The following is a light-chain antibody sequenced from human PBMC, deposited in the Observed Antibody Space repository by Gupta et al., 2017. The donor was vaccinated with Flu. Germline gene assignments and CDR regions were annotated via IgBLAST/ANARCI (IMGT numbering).Light chain of an antibody. Sequence: EIVLTQSPATLSLSRGERATLSCRASQSVSSYLAWYQQKPGQAPRLLIYDASNRATGIPARFSGSGSGTDFTLTISNLEPEDFAVYYCQQRSNWPLTFGGGTKVEIK. CDR2: DAS. CDR3: QQRSNWPLT. J-gene: IGKJ4*01. CDR1: QSVSSY. V-gene: IGKV3-11*01.